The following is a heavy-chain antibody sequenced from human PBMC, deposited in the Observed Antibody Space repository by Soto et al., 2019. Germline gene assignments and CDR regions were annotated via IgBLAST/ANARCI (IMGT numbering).Heavy chain of an antibody. Sequence: GGSLRLSCAASGFTSSSYWMTWVRQAPGKGLEWVANIKQDGSEKYYVDSVKGRFTISRDNAKNSLYLQMNSLRAEDTAVFYCENERGSFLHTPYFDYWGQGTLVTVYS. CDR1: GFTSSSYW. J-gene: IGHJ4*02. V-gene: IGHV3-7*01. CDR2: IKQDGSEK. CDR3: ENERGSFLHTPYFDY. D-gene: IGHD2-15*01.